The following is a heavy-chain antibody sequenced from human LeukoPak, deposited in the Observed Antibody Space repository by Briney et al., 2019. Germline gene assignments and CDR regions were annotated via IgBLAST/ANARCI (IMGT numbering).Heavy chain of an antibody. J-gene: IGHJ4*02. V-gene: IGHV4-39*01. CDR3: ARQTGSGLFILP. Sequence: SETLSLTCTVSGVSISSSNSYWSWIPQPPGKGLEWIVSIYYSDNSYYNGSINSQVSISIDTSTNQLSMRLTSVTAAYTAVYYCARQTGSGLFILPGGQGTLVTVSS. CDR1: GVSISSSNSY. D-gene: IGHD3/OR15-3a*01. CDR2: IYYSDNS.